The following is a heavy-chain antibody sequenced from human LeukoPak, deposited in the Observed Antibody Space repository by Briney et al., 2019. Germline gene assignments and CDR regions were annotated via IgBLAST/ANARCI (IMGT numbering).Heavy chain of an antibody. CDR3: ARGGDGDILTGLVFDY. D-gene: IGHD3-9*01. V-gene: IGHV1-18*01. Sequence: ASVRVSCKASGYTFTSYGISWVRQAPGQGLEWMGWISGYNGNTNYTQKLQGRVTMTTDTSTSTAYMELRSLRSDDTAVYYCARGGDGDILTGLVFDYWGQGTLVTVSS. CDR2: ISGYNGNT. CDR1: GYTFTSYG. J-gene: IGHJ4*02.